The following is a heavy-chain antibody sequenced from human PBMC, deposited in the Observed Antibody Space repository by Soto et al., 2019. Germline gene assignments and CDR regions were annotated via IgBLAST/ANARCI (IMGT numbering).Heavy chain of an antibody. J-gene: IGHJ5*02. Sequence: QVQLVESGGGVVQPGRSLRLSCAASGFTFSSYAMHWVRQAPGKGLEWVAVISYDGSNKYYADSVKGRFTISRDNSKNTLYLQMNSLRAEDTAVYYCARGGGYNYLNWFDRWGQGTLVTVSS. CDR1: GFTFSSYA. D-gene: IGHD5-12*01. CDR3: ARGGGYNYLNWFDR. CDR2: ISYDGSNK. V-gene: IGHV3-30-3*01.